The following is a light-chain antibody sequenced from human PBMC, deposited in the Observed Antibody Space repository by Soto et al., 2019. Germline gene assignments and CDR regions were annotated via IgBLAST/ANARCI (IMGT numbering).Light chain of an antibody. CDR2: GTS. V-gene: IGKV3-20*01. CDR3: QQYGSSYT. Sequence: EIVLTQSPGIMYLSPGERATLSCRASQTVGRSFLAWYQQKPGQSPRLLIFGTSSRATGIPDRFSGSWSGTDFTLTISRLEPEDFAVYYCQQYGSSYTFGQGTKLEIK. J-gene: IGKJ2*01. CDR1: QTVGRSF.